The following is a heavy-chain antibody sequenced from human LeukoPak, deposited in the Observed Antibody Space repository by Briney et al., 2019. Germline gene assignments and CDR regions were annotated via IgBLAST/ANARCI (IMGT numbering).Heavy chain of an antibody. D-gene: IGHD5-12*01. CDR3: ARGSDAYDYFFDY. V-gene: IGHV3-21*01. J-gene: IGHJ4*02. CDR2: VSRRSSSI. CDR1: GFAFSSYS. Sequence: WGSLSLSCAASGFAFSSYSMNWVRQAPGKGLEWVSSVSRRSSSIFYPDSVQRRFTVSRDDAKHSLFLQRNSLRAEGTAVYYCARGSDAYDYFFDYWGQGTLVTVSS.